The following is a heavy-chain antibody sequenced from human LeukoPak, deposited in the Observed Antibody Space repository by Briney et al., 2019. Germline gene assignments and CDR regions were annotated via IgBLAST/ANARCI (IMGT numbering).Heavy chain of an antibody. CDR2: MNPNSGNT. J-gene: IGHJ6*03. D-gene: IGHD3-10*01. V-gene: IGHV1-8*01. Sequence: ASVKVSCKASGYTFTSYDINWVRQATGQGLEWMGWMNPNSGNTGYAQKFEGRVTMTRNTSISTAYMELSSLRSEDTAVYYCARVPGGGVYYYYMDVWGKGTTVTVSS. CDR1: GYTFTSYD. CDR3: ARVPGGGVYYYYMDV.